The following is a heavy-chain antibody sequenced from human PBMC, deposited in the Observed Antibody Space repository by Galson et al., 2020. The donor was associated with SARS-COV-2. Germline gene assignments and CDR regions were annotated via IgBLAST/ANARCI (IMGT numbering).Heavy chain of an antibody. V-gene: IGHV3-11*01. CDR3: ARDRKPRRLCSSTSCPPYNWFDP. CDR2: ISSSGSTI. J-gene: IGHJ5*02. D-gene: IGHD2-2*01. Sequence: TGGSLRLSCAASGFTFSDYYMSWIRQAPGKGLEWVSYISSSGSTIYYADSVKGRFTISRDNAKNSLYLQMNSLRAEDTAVYYCARDRKPRRLCSSTSCPPYNWFDPWGQGTLVTVSS. CDR1: GFTFSDYY.